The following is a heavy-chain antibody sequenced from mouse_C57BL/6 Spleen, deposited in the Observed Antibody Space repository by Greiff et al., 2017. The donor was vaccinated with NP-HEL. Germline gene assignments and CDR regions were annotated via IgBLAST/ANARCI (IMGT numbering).Heavy chain of an antibody. J-gene: IGHJ2*01. Sequence: VQLQQPGAELVKPGASVSLSCKASGYTFTSYWMHWVKQRPGQGLEWIGMIHPNSGSTNYNEKFKSQATLTVDKSSSKAYMQLSSLTSEDSAVYYCAGLTTVVAPVDYWGQGTTLTVSS. CDR1: GYTFTSYW. CDR2: IHPNSGST. CDR3: AGLTTVVAPVDY. D-gene: IGHD1-1*01. V-gene: IGHV1-64*01.